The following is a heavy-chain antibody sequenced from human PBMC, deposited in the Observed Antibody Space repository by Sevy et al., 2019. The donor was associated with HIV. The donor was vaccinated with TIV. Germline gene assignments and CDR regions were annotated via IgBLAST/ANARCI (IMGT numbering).Heavy chain of an antibody. J-gene: IGHJ2*01. CDR1: GYTLTELS. Sequence: ASVKVSCKVSGYTLTELSMHWMRQAPGKGLEWMGGFDPEDGETIYAQKFQGRVTMTEDTSTDTAYMELSSLRSEDTAVYYCATVGYYYGSGSPWYFDLWGRGTLLTVSS. V-gene: IGHV1-24*01. D-gene: IGHD3-10*01. CDR2: FDPEDGET. CDR3: ATVGYYYGSGSPWYFDL.